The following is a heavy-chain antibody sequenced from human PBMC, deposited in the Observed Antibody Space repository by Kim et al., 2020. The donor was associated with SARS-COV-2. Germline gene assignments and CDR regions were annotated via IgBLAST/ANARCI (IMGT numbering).Heavy chain of an antibody. Sequence: KGRFTISRHNAKNTLYLQMNSLRAEDTAVYYCARDSREAYYYGSGSRPDYWGQGTLVTVSS. J-gene: IGHJ4*02. V-gene: IGHV3-74*01. CDR3: ARDSREAYYYGSGSRPDY. D-gene: IGHD3-10*01.